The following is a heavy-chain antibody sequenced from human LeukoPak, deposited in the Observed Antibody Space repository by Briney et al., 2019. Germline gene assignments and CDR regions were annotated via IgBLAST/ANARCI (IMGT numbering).Heavy chain of an antibody. J-gene: IGHJ4*02. D-gene: IGHD3-22*01. CDR2: IIPIFGTA. V-gene: IGHV1-69*13. CDR3: ARGRLNHYYDSSGYFDY. CDR1: GGTFSSYA. Sequence: SVKVSCKASGGTFSSYAISWVRQAPGQGLEWMGGIIPIFGTANYAQKFQGRVTITADESTSTAYMGLSSLRSEDTAVYYCARGRLNHYYDSSGYFDYWGQGTLVTVSS.